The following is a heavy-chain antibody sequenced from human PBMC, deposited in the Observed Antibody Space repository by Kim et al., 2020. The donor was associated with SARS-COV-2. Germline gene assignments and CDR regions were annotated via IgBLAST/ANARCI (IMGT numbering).Heavy chain of an antibody. V-gene: IGHV4-39*07. J-gene: IGHJ6*02. CDR2: IYYSGNT. D-gene: IGHD2-15*01. CDR3: ARDGVVVNPYGMDV. Sequence: SETLSLTCTVSGGSISSSSYYWGWIRQPPGKGLEWIGSIYYSGNTYYNPSLKSRVTISVDTSKNQFSLKLSSVTAADTAVYYCARDGVVVNPYGMDVWGQGTTVTVSS. CDR1: GGSISSSSYY.